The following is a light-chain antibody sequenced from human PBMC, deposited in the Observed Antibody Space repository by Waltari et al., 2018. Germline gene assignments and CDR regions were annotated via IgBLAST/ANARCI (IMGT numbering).Light chain of an antibody. CDR2: KAS. CDR3: QQYNSYPGT. Sequence: DIQMTQSPYTLSESVGERVTITCRASQCISGWLAWYQQKPGKAPNLLIYKASSLEGGVPSRFSASGFGTEFTLTINSLQPDDLATYYCQQYNSYPGTFGQGTKVEIK. V-gene: IGKV1-5*03. CDR1: QCISGW. J-gene: IGKJ1*01.